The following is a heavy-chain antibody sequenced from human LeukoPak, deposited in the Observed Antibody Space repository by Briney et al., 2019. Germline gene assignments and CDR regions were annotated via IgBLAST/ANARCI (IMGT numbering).Heavy chain of an antibody. CDR1: GGTFSSYA. CDR3: ARAGYYDSSGYTFYDAFDI. Sequence: ASVKVSCKASGGTFSSYAISWVRHAPGQGLEWMGGIIPIFGTANYAQKFQGRVTITTDESTSTAYMELSSLRSEDTAVYYCARAGYYDSSGYTFYDAFDIWGQGTMVTVSS. J-gene: IGHJ3*02. V-gene: IGHV1-69*05. D-gene: IGHD3-22*01. CDR2: IIPIFGTA.